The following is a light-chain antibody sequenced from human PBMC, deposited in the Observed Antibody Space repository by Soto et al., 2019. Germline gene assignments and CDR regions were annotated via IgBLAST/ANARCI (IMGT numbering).Light chain of an antibody. V-gene: IGKV3-20*01. CDR2: GAS. J-gene: IGKJ5*01. CDR1: QSVSSSY. CDR3: QQYGDSPIT. Sequence: EIVLTQSPGTLSLSPGERATLSCRASQSVSSSYLAWYQQKPGQAPRLLIYGASTRATGIPARFSGSGSGTDFTLTISSLEPEDFAVYDCQQYGDSPITFGQGTRLEI.